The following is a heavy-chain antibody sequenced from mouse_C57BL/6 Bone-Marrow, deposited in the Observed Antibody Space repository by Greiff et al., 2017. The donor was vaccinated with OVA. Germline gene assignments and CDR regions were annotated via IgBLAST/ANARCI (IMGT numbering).Heavy chain of an antibody. J-gene: IGHJ3*01. CDR2: INPGSGGT. Sequence: QVQLKESGAELVRPGTSVKVSCKASGYAFTNYLIEWVKQRPGQGLEWIGVINPGSGGTNYNEKFKGKATLTADKSSSTAYMQLSSLTSEDSAVYFCARGEGRGFAYWGQGTLVTVSA. CDR3: ARGEGRGFAY. D-gene: IGHD3-3*01. V-gene: IGHV1-54*01. CDR1: GYAFTNYL.